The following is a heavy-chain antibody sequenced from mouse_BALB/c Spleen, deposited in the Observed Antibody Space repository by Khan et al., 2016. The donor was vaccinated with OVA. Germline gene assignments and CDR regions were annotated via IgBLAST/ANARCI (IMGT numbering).Heavy chain of an antibody. CDR2: IWSAGST. J-gene: IGHJ3*01. Sequence: QVQLKQSGPGLVAPSQSLSITCTVSGFSLDKYSVHWIRQSPGKGLEWLGVIWSAGSTDYNAAFMSRLTLITDNSRSHVFFKVNSLQPNDTAIYYCARRGYDYGRGALFAYWGQGTLVTVSA. V-gene: IGHV2-2*02. CDR3: ARRGYDYGRGALFAY. D-gene: IGHD2-4*01. CDR1: GFSLDKYS.